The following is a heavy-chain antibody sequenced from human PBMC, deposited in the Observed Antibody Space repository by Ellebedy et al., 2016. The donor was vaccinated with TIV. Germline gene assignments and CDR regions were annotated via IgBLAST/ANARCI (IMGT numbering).Heavy chain of an antibody. CDR1: GYTFNGYY. J-gene: IGHJ3*02. Sequence: AASVKVSCKASGYTFNGYYMHWVRQAPGQGLEWMGWINPNSGGTNYAQKFQGWVTMTRDTSISTAYMELSRLRSDDTAVYYCARARQRRMVATSGGAFDIWGQGTMVTVSS. D-gene: IGHD5-12*01. CDR2: INPNSGGT. CDR3: ARARQRRMVATSGGAFDI. V-gene: IGHV1-2*04.